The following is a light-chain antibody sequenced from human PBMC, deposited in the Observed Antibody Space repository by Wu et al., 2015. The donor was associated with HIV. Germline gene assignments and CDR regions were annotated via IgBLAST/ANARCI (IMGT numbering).Light chain of an antibody. CDR2: GAS. CDR1: QSVNTK. Sequence: EVVMRQSPATLSVSPGERATLSCRASQSVNTKLAWYQQKPGQAPRLLIYGASTRATGIPARFSGSGSGTEFTLTISSMQSEDFAVYYCQQYNNWPGTFGQGTKVEIK. J-gene: IGKJ1*01. CDR3: QQYNNWPGT. V-gene: IGKV3-15*01.